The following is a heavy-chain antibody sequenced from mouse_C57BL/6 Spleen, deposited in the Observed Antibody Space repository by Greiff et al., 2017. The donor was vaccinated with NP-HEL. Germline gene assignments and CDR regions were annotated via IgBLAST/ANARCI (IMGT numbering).Heavy chain of an antibody. V-gene: IGHV1-80*01. J-gene: IGHJ1*03. CDR1: GYAFSSYW. CDR2: IYPGDGDT. CDR3: ARAGVFYYGSSWDWYFDV. D-gene: IGHD1-1*01. Sequence: QLQQSGAELVKPGASVKISCKASGYAFSSYWMNWVKQRPGKGLEWIGQIYPGDGDTNYNGKFKGKATLTADKSSSTAYMQLSSLTSEDSAVYFCARAGVFYYGSSWDWYFDVWGTGTTVTVSS.